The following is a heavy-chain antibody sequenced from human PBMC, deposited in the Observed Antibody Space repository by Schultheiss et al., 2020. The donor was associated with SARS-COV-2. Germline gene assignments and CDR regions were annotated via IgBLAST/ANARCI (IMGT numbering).Heavy chain of an antibody. V-gene: IGHV4-31*03. CDR2: IYYSGST. CDR3: ARVSYYDSSGYPLGYFDY. Sequence: SQTLSLTCTVSGGSISSGGYYWSWIRQHPGKGLEWIGYIYYSGSTYYNPSLKSRVTISVDTSKNQFSLKLSSVTAADTAVYYCARVSYYDSSGYPLGYFDYWGQGTLVTVSS. CDR1: GGSISSGGYY. J-gene: IGHJ4*02. D-gene: IGHD3-22*01.